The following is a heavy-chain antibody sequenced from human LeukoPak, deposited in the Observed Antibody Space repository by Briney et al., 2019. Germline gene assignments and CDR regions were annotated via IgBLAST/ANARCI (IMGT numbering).Heavy chain of an antibody. Sequence: PGGSLRLSCAASGFTLSNHAMSWVRQAPGKGLQWVAVISGGGRTTEYADFVKGRFTISRDNSKNTLSLQMNSLTVEDTAIYFCAKNVVVKRYIDFWGQGTLVTVSS. V-gene: IGHV3-23*01. CDR2: ISGGGRTT. CDR3: AKNVVVKRYIDF. CDR1: GFTLSNHA. J-gene: IGHJ4*02. D-gene: IGHD2-15*01.